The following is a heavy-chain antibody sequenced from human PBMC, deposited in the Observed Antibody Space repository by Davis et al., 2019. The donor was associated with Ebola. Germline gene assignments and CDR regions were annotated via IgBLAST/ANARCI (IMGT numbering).Heavy chain of an antibody. V-gene: IGHV1-69*06. CDR2: IIPIFGTA. CDR1: GCTFSSYA. J-gene: IGHJ4*02. CDR3: IAGTSVDY. D-gene: IGHD6-13*01. Sequence: AASVKVSCKASGCTFSSYAISWVRQAPGQGLEWMGGIIPIFGTANYAQKFQGRVTITADKSTSTAYMELSSLKTEDTAVYYCIAGTSVDYWGQGTLVTVSS.